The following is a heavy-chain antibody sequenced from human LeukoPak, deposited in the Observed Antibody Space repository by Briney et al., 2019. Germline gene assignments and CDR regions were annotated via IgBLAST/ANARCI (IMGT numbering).Heavy chain of an antibody. CDR1: GYTFTGYY. D-gene: IGHD6-13*01. Sequence: GASVKVSCKASGYTFTGYYMHWVRQAPGQGLEWMGWINPNSGGTNYAQKFQGRVTMTRDTSISTAYMELSRLRSDDTAVYYCARDPRAAGIGRYPYYYYMDVWGKGTTVTVSS. CDR3: ARDPRAAGIGRYPYYYYMDV. V-gene: IGHV1-2*02. CDR2: INPNSGGT. J-gene: IGHJ6*03.